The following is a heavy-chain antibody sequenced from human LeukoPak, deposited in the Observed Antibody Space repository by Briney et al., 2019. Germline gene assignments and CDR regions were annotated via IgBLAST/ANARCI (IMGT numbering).Heavy chain of an antibody. CDR1: GFTFDDYT. J-gene: IGHJ6*03. V-gene: IGHV3-43*01. Sequence: GGSLRLSCAASGFTFDDYTMHWVRQAPGKGLEWVSLISWDGGSTYYADSVKGRFTISRDNSKNTLYLQMNSLRAEDTAVYYCAKRDGDYLYYYYYMDVWGKGTTVTVSS. CDR3: AKRDGDYLYYYYYMDV. CDR2: ISWDGGST. D-gene: IGHD4-17*01.